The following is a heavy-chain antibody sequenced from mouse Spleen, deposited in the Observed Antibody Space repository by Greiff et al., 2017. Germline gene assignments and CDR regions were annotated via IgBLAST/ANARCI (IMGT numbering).Heavy chain of an antibody. V-gene: IGHV1-5*01. Sequence: VQLQQSGTGLARPGASVKMSCKTSGYTFTSYWMHWVKQRPGQGLEWIGAIYPGSSDASYNQKFKGKAKLTAVTSASTAYMELSSLTNEDSAVYYCTRGMITGYFDVWGAGTTVTVSS. D-gene: IGHD2-4*01. CDR2: IYPGSSDA. CDR3: TRGMITGYFDV. CDR1: GYTFTSYW. J-gene: IGHJ1*01.